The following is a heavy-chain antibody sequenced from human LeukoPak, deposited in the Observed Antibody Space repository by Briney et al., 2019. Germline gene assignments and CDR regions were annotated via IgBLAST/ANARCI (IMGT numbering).Heavy chain of an antibody. CDR2: ITGNGANT. CDR3: ARDRSGSYPNWFDP. D-gene: IGHD3-10*01. CDR1: GFTFSSYG. J-gene: IGHJ5*02. V-gene: IGHV3-23*01. Sequence: PGGSLRLSCAASGFTFSSYGMSWVRQAPGKGLEWVSAITGNGANTFYADSVKGRFTISRDNSKNTMYLQMNSLRAEDTALYYRARDRSGSYPNWFDPWGQGTLVTVSS.